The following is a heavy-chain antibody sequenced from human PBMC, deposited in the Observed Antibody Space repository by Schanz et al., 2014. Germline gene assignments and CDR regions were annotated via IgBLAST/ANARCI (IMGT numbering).Heavy chain of an antibody. Sequence: QVRLVQSGAELKMPGATVKVSCETSGYTFTNYGVSWVRQAPGQGLEWMGIVNPSVRGTHFAREFQGRVTVTRDTSASTAYMELTSLRSEDTAVYFCARDLTVDTGYVVHYYYYGMDVWGQGTTVTVSS. J-gene: IGHJ6*02. V-gene: IGHV1-46*01. CDR2: VNPSVRGT. CDR3: ARDLTVDTGYVVHYYYYGMDV. CDR1: GYTFTNYG. D-gene: IGHD5-12*01.